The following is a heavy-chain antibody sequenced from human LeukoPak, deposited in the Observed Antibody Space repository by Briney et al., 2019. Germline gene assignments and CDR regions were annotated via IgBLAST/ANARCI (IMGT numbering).Heavy chain of an antibody. Sequence: GGSLRLSCAASGFTFSSYAMHWVHQAPGKGLEWVAVISYDGSNKYYADSVKGRFTISRDNSKNTLYLQMNSLRAEDTAVYYCARVGYCSSTSCYFPFDIWGQGTMVTVSS. CDR1: GFTFSSYA. CDR2: ISYDGSNK. D-gene: IGHD2-2*01. CDR3: ARVGYCSSTSCYFPFDI. J-gene: IGHJ3*02. V-gene: IGHV3-30-3*01.